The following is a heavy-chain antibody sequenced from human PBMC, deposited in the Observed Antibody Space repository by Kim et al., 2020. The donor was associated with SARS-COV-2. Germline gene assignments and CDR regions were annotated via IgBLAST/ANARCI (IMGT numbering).Heavy chain of an antibody. D-gene: IGHD6-19*01. J-gene: IGHJ5*02. V-gene: IGHV4-34*01. Sequence: LKIRVTISVDTSKNQYSLKVSSVTAADTAEYYCARGIIAVAGKGGWFDPWGQGTLVTVSS. CDR3: ARGIIAVAGKGGWFDP.